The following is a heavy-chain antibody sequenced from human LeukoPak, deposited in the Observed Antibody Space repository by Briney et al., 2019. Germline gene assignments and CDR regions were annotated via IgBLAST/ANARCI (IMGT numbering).Heavy chain of an antibody. Sequence: PSETLSLTCTVSGGSISSYYWSWIRQPPGKGLEWIGYTYYSGSTNYNPSPKSRVTMSVDTSKNQFSLKLSSVTAADTAVYYCARHAVGTGFDYWGQGTLVTVSS. J-gene: IGHJ4*02. CDR3: ARHAVGTGFDY. CDR1: GGSISSYY. V-gene: IGHV4-59*08. CDR2: TYYSGST. D-gene: IGHD2-21*02.